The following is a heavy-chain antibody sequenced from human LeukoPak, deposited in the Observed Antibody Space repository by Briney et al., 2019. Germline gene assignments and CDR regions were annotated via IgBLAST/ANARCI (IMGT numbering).Heavy chain of an antibody. CDR3: AKDLIFGVVITYFDY. Sequence: GSLRLSCAASGFTFSSYAMSWVRQAPGKGLEWVSAISGSGGSTYYADSVKGRFTISRDNSKNTLYLQMNSLRAEDTAVYYCAKDLIFGVVITYFDYWGQGTLVTVSS. CDR2: ISGSGGST. V-gene: IGHV3-23*01. J-gene: IGHJ4*02. D-gene: IGHD3-3*01. CDR1: GFTFSSYA.